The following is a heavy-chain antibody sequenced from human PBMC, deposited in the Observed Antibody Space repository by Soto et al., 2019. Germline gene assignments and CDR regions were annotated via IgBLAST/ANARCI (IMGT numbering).Heavy chain of an antibody. J-gene: IGHJ4*02. CDR3: ARGWEAYSSSLDY. CDR1: GDSVSSNSTA. V-gene: IGHV6-1*01. D-gene: IGHD6-13*01. Sequence: QVQLQQSGPGLVKPSQTLSLTCAISGDSVSSNSTAWNWIRQSPSRGLEWLGRTYYRSKWHNDYAVSXXXRXXINPATSKNQFSLQLNSVTPEDTAVYYCARGWEAYSSSLDYWGQGTLVTVSS. CDR2: TYYRSKWHN.